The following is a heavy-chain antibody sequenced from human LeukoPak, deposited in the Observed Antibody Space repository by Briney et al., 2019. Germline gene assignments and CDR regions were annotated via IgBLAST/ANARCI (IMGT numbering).Heavy chain of an antibody. CDR2: INSGSST. J-gene: IGHJ6*02. D-gene: IGHD1-14*01. CDR3: ARSRNQYYYGMDV. V-gene: IGHV3-53*01. CDR1: GFTFSSYS. Sequence: GGSLRLSCAASGFTFSSYSMNWVRQAPGKGLEWVSVINSGSSTYYADSVQGRFTISRDNSKNTLYLQMNSLRAEDTAVYYCARSRNQYYYGMDVWGQGSTVTVSS.